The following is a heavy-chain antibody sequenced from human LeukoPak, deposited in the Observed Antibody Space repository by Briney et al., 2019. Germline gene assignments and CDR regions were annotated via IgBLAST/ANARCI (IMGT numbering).Heavy chain of an antibody. V-gene: IGHV1-8*01. Sequence: ASVKVSCKASGYTFTSYDINWVRQATGQGLGWMGWMNPNSGNTGYAQKFQGRVTMTRNTSISTAYMELSSLRSEDTAVYYCARGQYDSSGYAFDHWGQGTLVTVSS. J-gene: IGHJ4*02. CDR1: GYTFTSYD. CDR3: ARGQYDSSGYAFDH. CDR2: MNPNSGNT. D-gene: IGHD3-22*01.